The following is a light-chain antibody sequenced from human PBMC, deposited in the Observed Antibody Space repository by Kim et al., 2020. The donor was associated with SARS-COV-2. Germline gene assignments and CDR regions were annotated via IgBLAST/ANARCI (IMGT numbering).Light chain of an antibody. V-gene: IGKV1-16*02. CDR1: HDISQY. CDR2: SAS. Sequence: DNQMTQSPSSLSASVGDRVTITCRTSHDISQYLAWFQQTPGKAPKPLIYSASKLHSGVPSNFSGSGSGTDFTLTISGLQPEHYATYYCQQYKDYPLTFGGGTKVDIK. J-gene: IGKJ4*01. CDR3: QQYKDYPLT.